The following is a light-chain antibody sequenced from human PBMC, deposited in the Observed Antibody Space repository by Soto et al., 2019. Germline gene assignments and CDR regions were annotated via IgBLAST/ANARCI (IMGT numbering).Light chain of an antibody. J-gene: IGLJ1*01. Sequence: QSVLTQPRSVSGSPVQSVTISCTGTSSDVGAYNYVSWYQQHPGKAPKLMIYDVSKRPSGVPDRFSGSKSGNTASLTISGLQADDEADYYCCSYAGSYTYVFGTGTKLTVL. V-gene: IGLV2-11*01. CDR2: DVS. CDR1: SSDVGAYNY. CDR3: CSYAGSYTYV.